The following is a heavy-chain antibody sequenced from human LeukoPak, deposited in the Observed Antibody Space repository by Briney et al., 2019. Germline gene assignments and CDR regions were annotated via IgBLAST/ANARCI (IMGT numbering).Heavy chain of an antibody. J-gene: IGHJ5*02. V-gene: IGHV4-34*01. CDR2: INHSGST. Sequence: SETLSLTCAVYGGSFSGYYWSWIRQPPGKGLEWIGEINHSGSTNYNPSLKSRVTISVDTPKNQFSLKLSSVTAADTAVYYCARSRREVGPLSPWFDPWGQGTLVTVSS. CDR1: GGSFSGYY. D-gene: IGHD3-10*01. CDR3: ARSRREVGPLSPWFDP.